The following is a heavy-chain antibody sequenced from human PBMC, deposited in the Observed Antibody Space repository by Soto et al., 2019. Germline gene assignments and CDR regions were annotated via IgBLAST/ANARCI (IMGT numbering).Heavy chain of an antibody. Sequence: EVQRVESGGGLVQPGESLRLSCAASGFTLSGRSMHWVRQAPGKGLVWVSGIDNAGTDSTYADSVKGRFTSSRDNAKNMLYLQMYSLRVEDTAVFYCARGWFGPDVWGKGTTVTVSS. CDR3: ARGWFGPDV. V-gene: IGHV3-74*01. D-gene: IGHD3-10*01. CDR2: IDNAGTDS. CDR1: GFTLSGRS. J-gene: IGHJ6*04.